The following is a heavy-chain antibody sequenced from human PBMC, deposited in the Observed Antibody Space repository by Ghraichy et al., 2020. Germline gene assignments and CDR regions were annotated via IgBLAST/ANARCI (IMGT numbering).Heavy chain of an antibody. CDR3: AREDTDVLPPTRGDRDDRFDS. D-gene: IGHD2-15*01. Sequence: ASVKVSCKASGYTFTSYGISWVRQAPGQGLEWMGWISAYTGNTNYAQKLQGRVTMTTDTSTSTAYMELRSLRSDDTAVYFCAREDTDVLPPTRGDRDDRFDSWGQGTLVTVSS. V-gene: IGHV1-18*01. J-gene: IGHJ4*02. CDR1: GYTFTSYG. CDR2: ISAYTGNT.